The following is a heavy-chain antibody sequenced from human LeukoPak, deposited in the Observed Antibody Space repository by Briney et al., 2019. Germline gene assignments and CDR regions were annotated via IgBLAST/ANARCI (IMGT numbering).Heavy chain of an antibody. CDR2: IYWDDDK. V-gene: IGHV2-5*02. CDR1: WFSLSTSGVG. CDR3: AHRRHYYDSSGYDIYDAFDI. D-gene: IGHD3-22*01. J-gene: IGHJ3*02. Sequence: SGPTLVNPTQTLTLTFTFSWFSLSTSGVGVCCIRQPPVKAVEWLALIYWDDDKRYSPSLKSRLTITKDTSKNQVVLTMTNMDPVDTATYYCAHRRHYYDSSGYDIYDAFDIWDQGTMVTVSS.